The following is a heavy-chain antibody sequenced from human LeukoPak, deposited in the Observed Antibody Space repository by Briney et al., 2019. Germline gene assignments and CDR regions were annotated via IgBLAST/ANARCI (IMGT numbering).Heavy chain of an antibody. D-gene: IGHD3-22*01. V-gene: IGHV3-48*02. CDR2: ISSSSSTI. CDR3: AKDSDYYHSSGYYYAYFQH. CDR1: GFTFSTYS. Sequence: PGGSLRLSCAVSGFTFSTYSMNWVRQAPRKGLEWVSYISSSSSTIYYADSVKGRFTISRDNAKNSLYLQMNSLRDEDTAVYYCAKDSDYYHSSGYYYAYFQHWGQGTLVTVSS. J-gene: IGHJ1*01.